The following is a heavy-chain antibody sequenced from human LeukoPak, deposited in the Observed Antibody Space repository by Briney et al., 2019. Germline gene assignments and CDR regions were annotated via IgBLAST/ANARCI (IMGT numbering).Heavy chain of an antibody. CDR1: GFTFSSYA. J-gene: IGHJ4*02. Sequence: GGSLRLSCAASGFTFSSYAMSLVRQAPGKGLELVSTISSDGDTTYYADSVKGRFTISRDNSKSTLYLQMNSLRAEDTAVYYCAKWFSDFYGQSKNYYFDYWGQGTLVTVSS. CDR3: AKWFSDFYGQSKNYYFDY. V-gene: IGHV3-23*01. D-gene: IGHD1-26*01. CDR2: ISSDGDTT.